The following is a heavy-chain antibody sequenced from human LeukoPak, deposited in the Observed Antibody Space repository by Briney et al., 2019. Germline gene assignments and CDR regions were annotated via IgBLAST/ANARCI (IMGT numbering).Heavy chain of an antibody. V-gene: IGHV1-2*02. Sequence: ASVKVSCKASGYTFTGYYMQWVRQAPGQGLEWMGWINPNSGGTNYAQKFQGRVTMTRDTSISTAYMELSRLRSDDTAVYYCARDSLHYYGSGSYGGNWFDPWGQGTLVTVSS. CDR2: INPNSGGT. CDR1: GYTFTGYY. J-gene: IGHJ5*02. D-gene: IGHD3-10*01. CDR3: ARDSLHYYGSGSYGGNWFDP.